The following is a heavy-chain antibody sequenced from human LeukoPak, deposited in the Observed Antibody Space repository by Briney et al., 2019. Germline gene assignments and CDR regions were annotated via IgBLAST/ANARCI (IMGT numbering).Heavy chain of an antibody. Sequence: GGSLRLSCAASGFTFSSYAMSWVRQAPGKGLEWVSAISGSGGSTYYADSVKGRFTISRDNSKNTLYLQMNSLRAEDTAVYYCAKDPAGARVFGSTNYFDYWGQGTLVTVSS. V-gene: IGHV3-23*01. D-gene: IGHD3-10*01. J-gene: IGHJ4*02. CDR1: GFTFSSYA. CDR3: AKDPAGARVFGSTNYFDY. CDR2: ISGSGGST.